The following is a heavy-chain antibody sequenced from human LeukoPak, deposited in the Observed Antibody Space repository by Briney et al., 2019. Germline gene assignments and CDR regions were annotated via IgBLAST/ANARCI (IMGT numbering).Heavy chain of an antibody. Sequence: PSETLSLTCAVSTYPISSGYYWGWVRQPPGKGLEWIGSIYHSGTTYYNPSLKSRVTISVDTSKNQFPLKLNSVTAADTAVYYCVRPGYCSGGSCYWFDPWGQGTLVTVSS. CDR3: VRPGYCSGGSCYWFDP. CDR2: IYHSGTT. D-gene: IGHD2-15*01. CDR1: TYPISSGYY. V-gene: IGHV4-38-2*01. J-gene: IGHJ5*02.